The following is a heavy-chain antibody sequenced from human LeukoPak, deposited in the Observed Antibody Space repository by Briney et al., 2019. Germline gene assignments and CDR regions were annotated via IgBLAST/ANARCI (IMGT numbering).Heavy chain of an antibody. CDR1: GFTFSSYE. CDR2: ISSSGSTI. J-gene: IGHJ4*02. V-gene: IGHV3-48*03. D-gene: IGHD3-9*01. Sequence: GGSLRPSCAASGFTFSSYEMNWVRQAPGKGLEWVSYISSSGSTIYYADSVKGRFTISRDNAKNSLYLQMNSLRAEDTAVYYCALPGYFDSFGGLDYWGQGTLVTVSS. CDR3: ALPGYFDSFGGLDY.